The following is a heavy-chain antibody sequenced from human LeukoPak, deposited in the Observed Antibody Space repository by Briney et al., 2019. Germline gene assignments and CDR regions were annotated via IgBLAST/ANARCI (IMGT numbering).Heavy chain of an antibody. Sequence: AGGSLRLSCAASGFTFSTYAMNWVRQAPGKGLEWVAVISHDGSSKYLADSVKGRFTISRDNSKNTLYLQMNSLRAEDTAVYYCARDLTSSSGDYWGQGTLVTVSS. CDR3: ARDLTSSSGDY. CDR2: ISHDGSSK. CDR1: GFTFSTYA. V-gene: IGHV3-30*04. D-gene: IGHD6-6*01. J-gene: IGHJ4*02.